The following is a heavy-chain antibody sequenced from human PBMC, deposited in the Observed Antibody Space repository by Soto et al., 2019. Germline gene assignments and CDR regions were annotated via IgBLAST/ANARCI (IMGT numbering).Heavy chain of an antibody. J-gene: IGHJ5*01. CDR3: ARESVVMPLGNWFDS. Sequence: QSGGSLRLSCAASGFTFSSYGMHWVRQAPGKGLEWVAVIWYDGSNKYYADSVKGRFTISRDNSKNTLYLQMNSLRAEDTAVYYCARESVVMPLGNWFDSWGQGTLVTVSS. V-gene: IGHV3-33*01. CDR2: IWYDGSNK. CDR1: GFTFSSYG. D-gene: IGHD2-15*01.